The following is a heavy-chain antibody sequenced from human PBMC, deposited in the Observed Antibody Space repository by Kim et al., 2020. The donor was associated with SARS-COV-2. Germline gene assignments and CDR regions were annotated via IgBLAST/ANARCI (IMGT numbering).Heavy chain of an antibody. CDR3: ASPYEFFGVGPGP. J-gene: IGHJ5*02. V-gene: IGHV4-39*01. CDR1: GGSISSSSYY. D-gene: IGHD3-3*01. CDR2: IYYSGST. Sequence: SETLSLTCTVSGGSISSSSYYWGWIRQPPGKGLEWIGSIYYSGSTYYNPSLKSRVTISVDTSKNQFSLKLSSVTAADTAVYYCASPYEFFGVGPGPWGQGTLVTVSS.